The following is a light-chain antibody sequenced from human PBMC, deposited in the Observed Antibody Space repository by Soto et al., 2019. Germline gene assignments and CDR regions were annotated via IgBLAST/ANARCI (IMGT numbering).Light chain of an antibody. CDR1: QSVSSSY. J-gene: IGKJ5*01. CDR3: QQYGSSPIT. V-gene: IGKV3D-20*01. CDR2: DAS. Sequence: EIILTQSPATLSLSPGERATLSCGASQSVSSSYVAWYQHRPGLAPRLLIHDASSRATGIPDRFSGTKSGTDFTLTIRRLEPEDAAVYCCQQYGSSPITFGQGTRLES.